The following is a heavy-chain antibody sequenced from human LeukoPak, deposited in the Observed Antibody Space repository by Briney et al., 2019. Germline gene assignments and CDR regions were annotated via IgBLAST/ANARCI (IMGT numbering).Heavy chain of an antibody. CDR3: ASTTDYSYDSSGYYLDHSFDY. Sequence: ASVKVSCKASGYSFTVYYMHWVRQPPGQGLEWMGWINTNSGGTNYAQKFQGRVTMTRDTSISTAYMELSRLRSDDTAVYYCASTTDYSYDSSGYYLDHSFDYWGQGTLVTVSS. J-gene: IGHJ4*02. D-gene: IGHD3-22*01. CDR1: GYSFTVYY. V-gene: IGHV1-2*02. CDR2: INTNSGGT.